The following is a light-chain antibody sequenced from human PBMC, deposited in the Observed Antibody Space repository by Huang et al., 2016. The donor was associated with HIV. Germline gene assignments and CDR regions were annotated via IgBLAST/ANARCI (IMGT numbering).Light chain of an antibody. CDR2: DAS. CDR1: QSVSSS. CDR3: QQRSNWPPLT. J-gene: IGKJ4*01. Sequence: EIVLTQSPATLSLSPGDKATLSCRASQSVSSSLAWYQQKPGQAPRLLIYDASHRAAGIPARFSGSGSGTDFTLTISSLEPEDFALYYCQQRSNWPPLTFDGGTKVEIK. V-gene: IGKV3-11*01.